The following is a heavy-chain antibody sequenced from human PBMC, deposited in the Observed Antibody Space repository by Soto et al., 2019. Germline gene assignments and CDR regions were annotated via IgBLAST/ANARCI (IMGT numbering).Heavy chain of an antibody. Sequence: SETLSLTCTVSGGSISSSSYYWGWIRQPPGKGLEWIGSIYYSGSTNYNPSLKSRVTISVDTSKNQFSLKLSSVTAADTAVYYCARRWGRTFDYWGQGTLVTVSS. CDR1: GGSISSSSYY. J-gene: IGHJ4*02. D-gene: IGHD7-27*01. CDR2: IYYSGST. CDR3: ARRWGRTFDY. V-gene: IGHV4-39*07.